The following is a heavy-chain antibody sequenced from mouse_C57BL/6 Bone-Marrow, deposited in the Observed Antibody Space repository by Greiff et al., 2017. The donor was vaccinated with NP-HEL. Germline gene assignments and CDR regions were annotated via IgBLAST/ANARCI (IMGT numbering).Heavy chain of an antibody. CDR2: INPNNGGT. CDR1: GYTFTDYY. J-gene: IGHJ4*01. D-gene: IGHD4-1*01. CDR3: ASTNWEGAMDY. V-gene: IGHV1-26*01. Sequence: EVQLQQPGPELVKPGASVKISCKASGYTFTDYYMNWVKQSHGKSLEWIGDINPNNGGTSYNQKFKGKATLTVDKSSSTAYMELRSLTSEDSAVYYCASTNWEGAMDYWGQGTSVTVSS.